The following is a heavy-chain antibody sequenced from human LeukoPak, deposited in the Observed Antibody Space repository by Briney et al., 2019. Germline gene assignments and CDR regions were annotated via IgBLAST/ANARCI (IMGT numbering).Heavy chain of an antibody. V-gene: IGHV5-51*01. J-gene: IGHJ3*02. Sequence: GESLKISCKGSGYSFTSYWIGWGRQIPGKGLEWVGIIYPGDSDTRYSPSFQGQVTISADQSISTAYLQWSSLKAWDTAMYYCARSIEVALDAFDIWGQGTMVTVSS. D-gene: IGHD6-19*01. CDR2: IYPGDSDT. CDR1: GYSFTSYW. CDR3: ARSIEVALDAFDI.